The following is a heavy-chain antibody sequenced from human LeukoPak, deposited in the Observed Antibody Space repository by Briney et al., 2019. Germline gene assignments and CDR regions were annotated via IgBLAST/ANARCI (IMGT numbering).Heavy chain of an antibody. V-gene: IGHV4-4*07. CDR1: GASTIIYY. D-gene: IGHD3-9*01. CDR3: ARGIYYDLLTGYYPGGFDY. Sequence: SETLSLTCSVSGASTIIYYWSWIRQPAGKGLEWIGRIYFSGTTDYNPSLQSRVTMSLDTTRNQLSLTLNSVTAADTAVYYCARGIYYDLLTGYYPGGFDYWGQGLLVTVYS. CDR2: IYFSGTT. J-gene: IGHJ4*02.